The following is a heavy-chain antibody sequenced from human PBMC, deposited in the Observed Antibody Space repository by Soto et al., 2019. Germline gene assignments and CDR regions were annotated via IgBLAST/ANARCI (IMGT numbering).Heavy chain of an antibody. V-gene: IGHV3-9*01. CDR1: VFTFDDYA. CDR2: ISWNSGSI. Sequence: GGSLRLSCAASVFTFDDYAMHWVRQAPGKVLEWVSGISWNSGSIGYADSVKCRFTISRDNAKNSLYLQMNSLRAEDTALYYCAKDLSHYYDSSGYRPKYFDYWGQGTLVTVSS. D-gene: IGHD3-22*01. CDR3: AKDLSHYYDSSGYRPKYFDY. J-gene: IGHJ4*02.